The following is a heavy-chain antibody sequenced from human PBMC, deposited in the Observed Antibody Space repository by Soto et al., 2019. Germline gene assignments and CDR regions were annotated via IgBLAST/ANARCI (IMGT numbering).Heavy chain of an antibody. CDR1: GYTFASYG. J-gene: IGHJ4*02. CDR3: ARDVSLLAAAAWV. CDR2: ISGYDGNT. V-gene: IGHV1-18*01. Sequence: QVPLVQSGAEVRKPGASVKVSCKASGYTFASYGITWVRQTPGQGLEWMGWISGYDGNTNYAQKFQDRVTMTTDTSTNTGYMELRSLRSGDTAVFYCARDVSLLAAAAWVWGQGTLVTVSS. D-gene: IGHD6-13*01.